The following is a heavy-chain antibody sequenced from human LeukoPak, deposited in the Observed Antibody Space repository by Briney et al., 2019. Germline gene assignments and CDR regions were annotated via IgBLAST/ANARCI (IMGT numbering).Heavy chain of an antibody. CDR1: GFRFSNYW. CDR2: IKEDGSEK. D-gene: IGHD3-22*01. V-gene: IGHV3-7*01. Sequence: GGSLRLSCAASGFRFSNYWMTWVRQAPGKGLEWVANIKEDGSEKHYVDSVKGRFTILRGNAESSVYLQMNSLRAEDTAVYHCATEASLIYYDSSATLFDIWGQGTMVTVSS. CDR3: ATEASLIYYDSSATLFDI. J-gene: IGHJ3*02.